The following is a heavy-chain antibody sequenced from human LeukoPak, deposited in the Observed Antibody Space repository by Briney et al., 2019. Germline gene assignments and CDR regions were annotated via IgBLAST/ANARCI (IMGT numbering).Heavy chain of an antibody. J-gene: IGHJ4*02. CDR2: ISGSGMML. CDR1: GFTFNTCE. Sequence: GGSLRLSCAASGFTFNTCEMNWVRQAPGKGLEWISSISGSGMMLAYADSVKGRFTISRDNAKKSLYLQMNSLRGEDTAVYYCARSSDVVVAAMRSKDCDYWGQGALVTVSS. CDR3: ARSSDVVVAAMRSKDCDY. V-gene: IGHV3-48*03. D-gene: IGHD2-21*02.